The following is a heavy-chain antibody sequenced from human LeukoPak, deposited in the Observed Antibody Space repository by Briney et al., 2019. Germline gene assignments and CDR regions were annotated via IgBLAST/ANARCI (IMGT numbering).Heavy chain of an antibody. Sequence: SETLSLTCTVSGGSISSYYWGWIRQPPGKGLEWIGSIYYSGSTYYNPSLKSRVTISVDTSKNQFSLKLSSVTAADTAVYYCARADYGGNLNWFDPWGQGTLVTVSS. CDR2: IYYSGST. V-gene: IGHV4-39*01. CDR1: GGSISSYY. J-gene: IGHJ5*02. D-gene: IGHD4-23*01. CDR3: ARADYGGNLNWFDP.